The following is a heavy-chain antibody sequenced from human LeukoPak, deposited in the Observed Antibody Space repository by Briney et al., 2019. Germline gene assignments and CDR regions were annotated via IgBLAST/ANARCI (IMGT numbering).Heavy chain of an antibody. D-gene: IGHD3-10*01. CDR2: ISINGGST. CDR1: GFTFSSYA. Sequence: GGSLRLSCAASGFTFSSYAMHWVRQAPGKGLEYVSAISINGGSTYYANSVKGRFTISRDNSKNTLYLQMGSLRAEDMAVYYCARVKFGELFDYFDYWGQGTLVTVSS. J-gene: IGHJ4*02. CDR3: ARVKFGELFDYFDY. V-gene: IGHV3-64*01.